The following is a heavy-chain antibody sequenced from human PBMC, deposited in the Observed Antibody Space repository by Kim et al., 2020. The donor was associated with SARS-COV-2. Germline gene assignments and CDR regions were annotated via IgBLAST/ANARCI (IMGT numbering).Heavy chain of an antibody. CDR3: ARSGGYSYYAMDV. J-gene: IGHJ6*02. D-gene: IGHD5-12*01. V-gene: IGHV3-53*01. CDR1: GFTISRNY. CDR2: IYSGGST. Sequence: GGSMRLSCVASGFTISRNYMNWVRQAPGEGLEWDSVIYSGGSTLYADSVKGRFTVSRDISKSTVYLQMNILRADDTAVYYCARSGGYSYYAMDVWGQGTTVTVSS.